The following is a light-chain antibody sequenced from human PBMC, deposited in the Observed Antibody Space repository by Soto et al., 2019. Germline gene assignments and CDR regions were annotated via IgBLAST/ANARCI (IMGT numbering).Light chain of an antibody. V-gene: IGKV3-11*01. CDR1: QSISSY. CDR3: QQRSDWPPIT. J-gene: IGKJ5*01. Sequence: EIVLTQSPATLSFSPGERATLSCRASQSISSYLAWYQQKPGQAPRLLIYDATNRAAGIPARFSGSGSGTDFTLTISNLEPEDFAVYYCQQRSDWPPITFGQGTRLEIK. CDR2: DAT.